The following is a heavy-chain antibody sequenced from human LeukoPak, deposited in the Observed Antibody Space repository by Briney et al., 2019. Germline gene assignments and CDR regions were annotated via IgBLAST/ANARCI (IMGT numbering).Heavy chain of an antibody. D-gene: IGHD5-18*01. Sequence: ASVKVSCKASGYTFTGNYMHWVRQASGQGLEWMGWINPNSGGTNYAQKFQGRVTMTRDTSISTAYMELSRLRSDDTAAYYCAREDTAMVMVWFDPWGQGTLVTVSS. J-gene: IGHJ5*02. CDR2: INPNSGGT. CDR1: GYTFTGNY. CDR3: AREDTAMVMVWFDP. V-gene: IGHV1-2*02.